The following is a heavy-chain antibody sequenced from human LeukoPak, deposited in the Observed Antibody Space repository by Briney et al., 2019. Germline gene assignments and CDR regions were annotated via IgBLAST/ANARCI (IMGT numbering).Heavy chain of an antibody. CDR2: IYYTGST. V-gene: IGHV4-59*01. J-gene: IGHJ4*02. CDR1: GGSISSYY. Sequence: PSETLSLTCTVSGGSISSYYWSWFRQPPGKGLEWIGYIYYTGSTNYNPSLESRVTISVDTSKNQFSLKLSSLTAADTAVYYCARTGPRQLIDYWGQGTLVTVSS. CDR3: ARTGPRQLIDY. D-gene: IGHD6-19*01.